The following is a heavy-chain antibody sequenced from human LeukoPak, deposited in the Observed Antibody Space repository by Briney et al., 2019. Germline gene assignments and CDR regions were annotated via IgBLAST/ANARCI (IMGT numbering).Heavy chain of an antibody. CDR2: ISGSGGST. CDR1: GFTFSSYA. CDR3: AKGRSPNYYDSSGALDY. J-gene: IGHJ4*02. D-gene: IGHD3-22*01. Sequence: PGGSLRLSCAASGFTFSSYAMSWVRQAPGKGLEWVSAISGSGGSTYYADSVKGRFTISRDNSKNTLYLQMNSLRAEDTAVYYCAKGRSPNYYDSSGALDYWGQGTLVTVSS. V-gene: IGHV3-23*01.